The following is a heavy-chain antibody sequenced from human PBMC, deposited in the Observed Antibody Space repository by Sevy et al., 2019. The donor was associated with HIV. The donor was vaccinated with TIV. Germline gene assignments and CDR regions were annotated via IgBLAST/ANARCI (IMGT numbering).Heavy chain of an antibody. CDR3: ARAGSGWYDHYFDP. J-gene: IGHJ4*02. V-gene: IGHV1-8*01. CDR1: GYTFTSYD. CDR2: MNPNSGNT. D-gene: IGHD6-19*01. Sequence: ASVKVSCKASGYTFTSYDINWVRQATGQGLEWMGWMNPNSGNTGYAQKFQGRVTMTRNTSISTAYIELSSLRSEDTAVYFCARAGSGWYDHYFDPGAREPWSPSPQ.